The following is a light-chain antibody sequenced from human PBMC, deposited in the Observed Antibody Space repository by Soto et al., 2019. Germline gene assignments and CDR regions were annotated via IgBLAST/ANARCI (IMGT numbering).Light chain of an antibody. CDR3: QQYNNWPHT. CDR1: QSVSSK. V-gene: IGKV3-15*01. CDR2: GAS. J-gene: IGKJ2*01. Sequence: EIVITQSPATLSVSPGERATLSCRATQSVSSKLAWFQQKPGQAPRLLIYGASTRATDIPARFSGSGSGTEFSLTISSLQSEDFAVYYCQQYNNWPHTFGQGTKLEIK.